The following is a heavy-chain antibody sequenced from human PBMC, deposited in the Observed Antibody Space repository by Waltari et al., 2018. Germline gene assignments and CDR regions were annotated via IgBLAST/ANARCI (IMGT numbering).Heavy chain of an antibody. CDR2: MKANSGHT. D-gene: IGHD2-2*01. J-gene: IGHJ5*01. CDR1: GYIFTSYD. CDR3: ARPQTISTSWLAS. V-gene: IGHV1-8*02. Sequence: QVQLVQSGAEVKKPGASVKVSCKASGYIFTSYDINWVRQDTGQGLEWMGWMKANSGHTGYAQPYQGRITWTMNTSISTAYMELSSLSSDDTAVYYCARPQTISTSWLASWGQGTLVTVSA.